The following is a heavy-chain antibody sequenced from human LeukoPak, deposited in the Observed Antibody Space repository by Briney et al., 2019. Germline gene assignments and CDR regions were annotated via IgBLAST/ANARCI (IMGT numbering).Heavy chain of an antibody. CDR1: GFSFSSYW. D-gene: IGHD3-22*01. J-gene: IGHJ3*02. Sequence: GGSLRLSCAAPGFSFSSYWMHWVRQAPGKGLVWVSHINTDRTRTSYADSVKGRFTISRDNAKNTLSLQMDSLGTEDTAVYYCARELGVGVIGDAFDMWGQGTMVTVSS. V-gene: IGHV3-74*01. CDR2: INTDRTRT. CDR3: ARELGVGVIGDAFDM.